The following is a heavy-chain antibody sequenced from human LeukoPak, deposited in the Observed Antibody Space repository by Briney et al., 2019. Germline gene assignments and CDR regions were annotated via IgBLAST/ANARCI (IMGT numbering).Heavy chain of an antibody. V-gene: IGHV3-30-3*01. D-gene: IGHD6-13*01. Sequence: GGSLRLSCAASGFTFSSYAMHWVRQAPGKGLEWVAVISYDGSNKYYADSVKGRFTISRDNSKNTLYLQMNSLRAEDTAVYYCAKVYSSSWYSDFFDYWGQGTLVTVSS. CDR1: GFTFSSYA. CDR2: ISYDGSNK. CDR3: AKVYSSSWYSDFFDY. J-gene: IGHJ4*02.